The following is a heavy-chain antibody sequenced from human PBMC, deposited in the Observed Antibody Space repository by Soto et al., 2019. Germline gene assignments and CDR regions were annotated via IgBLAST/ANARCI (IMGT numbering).Heavy chain of an antibody. V-gene: IGHV3-33*01. CDR1: GFTFSSYG. J-gene: IGHJ4*02. CDR3: ARDFDSVRTTSRKQYSSSWCGY. CDR2: IWYDGSNK. D-gene: IGHD6-13*01. Sequence: QVQLVESGGGVVQPGRSLRLSCAASGFTFSSYGMHWVRQAPGKGLEWVAVIWYDGSNKYYADSVKGRFTISRDNSKNTLYLQMNSLRAEDTAVYYCARDFDSVRTTSRKQYSSSWCGYWCQGTLVTVSS.